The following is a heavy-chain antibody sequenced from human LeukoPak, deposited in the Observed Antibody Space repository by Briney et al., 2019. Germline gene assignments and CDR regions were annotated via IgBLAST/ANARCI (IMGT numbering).Heavy chain of an antibody. CDR1: GYTIIELS. V-gene: IGHV1-24*01. CDR2: FDPGDGET. D-gene: IGHD2-15*01. Sequence: GASVKVSCKASGYTIIELSMQRVRQAAGGGLVGMGGFDPGDGETIYAQKFEGSGTMTEDTSTDTAYMVPSSRRSEDEAAYYCGTKVPVGVAAMDYWGQGTLVTVSS. CDR3: GTKVPVGVAAMDY. J-gene: IGHJ4*02.